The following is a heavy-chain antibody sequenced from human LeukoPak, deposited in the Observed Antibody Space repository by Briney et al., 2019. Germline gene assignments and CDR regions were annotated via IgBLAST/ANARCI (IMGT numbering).Heavy chain of an antibody. V-gene: IGHV4-59*01. D-gene: IGHD3-10*01. CDR1: GGSTSSYY. CDR3: ARDYRAYYYGSGSQYYYYYYMDV. Sequence: SETLSLTCTVSGGSTSSYYWSWIRQPPGKGLEWIGYIYYSGSTNYNPSLKSRVSISIDTSKNQFSLKLSSVTAADTAVYYCARDYRAYYYGSGSQYYYYYYMDVWGKGTTVTISS. J-gene: IGHJ6*03. CDR2: IYYSGST.